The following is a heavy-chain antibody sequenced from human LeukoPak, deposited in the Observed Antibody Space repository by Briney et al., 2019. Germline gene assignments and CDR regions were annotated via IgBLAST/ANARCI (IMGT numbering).Heavy chain of an antibody. CDR3: AKTTAGNSSGRYPGWPVDY. J-gene: IGHJ4*02. Sequence: GGSLRLSCAASGFTFRSYAIYWVRQAPGKGLEWVSGISGRGGDAYFADSVKGRFTISRDHSKNTVFLQMDSLRAEDTAAYYCAKTTAGNSSGRYPGWPVDYWGQGTLVTVSS. V-gene: IGHV3-23*01. D-gene: IGHD6-19*01. CDR2: ISGRGGDA. CDR1: GFTFRSYA.